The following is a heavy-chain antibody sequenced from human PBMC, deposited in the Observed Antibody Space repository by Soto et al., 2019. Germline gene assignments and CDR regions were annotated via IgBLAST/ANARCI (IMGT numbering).Heavy chain of an antibody. CDR1: GGSISSYY. CDR2: IYYSGST. D-gene: IGHD2-2*02. J-gene: IGHJ5*02. Sequence: SETLSLTCTVSGGSISSYYWSWIRQPPGRGLEWIGYIYYSGSTNYNPSLKSRVTISVDTSKNQFSLKLSSVTAADTAVYYCARGEGGYCSSTSCYRPPNWFDPWGQGTLVTVSS. CDR3: ARGEGGYCSSTSCYRPPNWFDP. V-gene: IGHV4-59*01.